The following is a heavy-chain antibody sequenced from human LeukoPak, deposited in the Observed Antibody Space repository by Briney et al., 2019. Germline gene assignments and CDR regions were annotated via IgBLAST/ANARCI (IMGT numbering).Heavy chain of an antibody. CDR2: ISAYNGNT. V-gene: IGHV1-18*01. J-gene: IGHJ4*02. D-gene: IGHD3-10*01. CDR1: GYTFTSYG. Sequence: ASVKVFCKASGYTFTSYGISWVRQAPGQGLEWMGWISAYNGNTNYAQKLQGRVTMTTDTSTSTAYMELRSLRSDDTAVYYCARGPDSTMVRGVSDYWGQGTLVTVSS. CDR3: ARGPDSTMVRGVSDY.